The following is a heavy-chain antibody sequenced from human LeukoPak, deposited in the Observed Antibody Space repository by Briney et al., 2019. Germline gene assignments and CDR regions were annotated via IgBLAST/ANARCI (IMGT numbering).Heavy chain of an antibody. CDR3: AKEPRGGNTYFDY. V-gene: IGHV3-23*01. D-gene: IGHD2-15*01. Sequence: GGSLRLSCTASGFTFSSYAMTWVRQAPGKALEWVSSITNGGGTHYADSVKGRFTISRDNSKNTLYLQMNSLRAEDTAVYYCAKEPRGGNTYFDYWGQGTLVTVSS. CDR1: GFTFSSYA. CDR2: ITNGGGT. J-gene: IGHJ4*02.